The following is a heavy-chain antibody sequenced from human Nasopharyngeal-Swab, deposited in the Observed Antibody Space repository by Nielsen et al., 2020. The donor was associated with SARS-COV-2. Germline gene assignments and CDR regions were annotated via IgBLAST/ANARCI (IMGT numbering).Heavy chain of an antibody. V-gene: IGHV3-73*01. J-gene: IGHJ4*02. CDR3: TTDFYFDY. CDR1: AFVFSASA. CDR2: IGDKDHNYAT. Sequence: GESLKISCATSAFVFSASAMHWVRQASGKGLEWVRRIGDKDHNYATTYGASVKGRFTISRDDSKNTAFLQLDSLKTEDTALYYCTTDFYFDYWGQGTLVTVSS.